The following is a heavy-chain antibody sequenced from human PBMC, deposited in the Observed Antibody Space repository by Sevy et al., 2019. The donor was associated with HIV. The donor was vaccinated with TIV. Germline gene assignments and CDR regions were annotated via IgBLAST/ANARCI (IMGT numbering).Heavy chain of an antibody. CDR2: IYYTGST. V-gene: IGHV4-59*01. Sequence: SETLSLTCTVSGCSISAYYWSWIRQPPGKTLEYIGYIYYTGSTNYNPSLKSRVTISVDTSKNQFSLKLNSVTAADTAVYFCARAPPVRSGDDSLNWFDPWGQGNLVTVSS. CDR3: ARAPPVRSGDDSLNWFDP. CDR1: GCSISAYY. J-gene: IGHJ5*02. D-gene: IGHD5-12*01.